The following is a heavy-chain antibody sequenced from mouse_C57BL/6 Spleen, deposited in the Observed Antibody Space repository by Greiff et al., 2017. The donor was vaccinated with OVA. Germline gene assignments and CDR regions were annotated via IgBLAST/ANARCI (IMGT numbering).Heavy chain of an antibody. Sequence: EVHLVESGEGLVKPGGSLKLSCAASGFTFSSYAMSWVRQTPEKRLEWVAYISSGGDYIYYADTVKGRFTISRDNARNTLYLQMSSLKSEDTAMYYCTRDQHYDYDGHYYAMDYWGQGTSVTVSS. CDR1: GFTFSSYA. V-gene: IGHV5-9-1*02. CDR2: ISSGGDYI. CDR3: TRDQHYDYDGHYYAMDY. D-gene: IGHD2-4*01. J-gene: IGHJ4*01.